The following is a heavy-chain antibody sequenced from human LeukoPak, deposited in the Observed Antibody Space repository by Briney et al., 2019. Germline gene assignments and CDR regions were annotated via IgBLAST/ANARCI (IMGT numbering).Heavy chain of an antibody. CDR3: ARDYGDSDFDY. CDR1: GLTFSSYG. D-gene: IGHD4-17*01. Sequence: GGSLRLSCAASGLTFSSYGMHWVRQAPGKGLEWVAVIWYDGSNKYYADSVKGRFTISRDNSKNTLYLQMNSLRAEDTAVYYCARDYGDSDFDYWGQGTLVTVS. V-gene: IGHV3-33*01. CDR2: IWYDGSNK. J-gene: IGHJ4*02.